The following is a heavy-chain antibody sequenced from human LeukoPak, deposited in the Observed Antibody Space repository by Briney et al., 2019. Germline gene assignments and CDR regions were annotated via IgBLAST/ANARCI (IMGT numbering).Heavy chain of an antibody. D-gene: IGHD3-3*01. CDR2: INQDGSEK. V-gene: IGHV3-7*01. CDR3: ARDERGVSGSHYDFWSGYYNLAYYGMDV. J-gene: IGHJ6*02. CDR1: GFTFSDYY. Sequence: GGSLRLSCAATGFTFSDYYMSWVRQAPGKGLEWVANINQDGSEKYYVDSVKGRFTISRDNAKNSLYLQMNSLRAEDTAVYYCARDERGVSGSHYDFWSGYYNLAYYGMDVWGQGTTVTVSS.